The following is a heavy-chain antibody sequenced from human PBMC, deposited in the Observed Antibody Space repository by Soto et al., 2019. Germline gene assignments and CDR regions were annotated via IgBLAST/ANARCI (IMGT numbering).Heavy chain of an antibody. V-gene: IGHV1-69*01. CDR3: AVPGLPWFGESARPFDY. CDR2: IIPIFGTA. Sequence: QVQLVQSGAEVKKPGSSVKVSCKASGGTFSSYAISWVRQAPGQGLEWMGGIIPIFGTANYAQKFQGRVTITADESTSTAYMELSSLRSEDTAVYYCAVPGLPWFGESARPFDYWGQGTLVTVSS. D-gene: IGHD3-10*01. CDR1: GGTFSSYA. J-gene: IGHJ4*02.